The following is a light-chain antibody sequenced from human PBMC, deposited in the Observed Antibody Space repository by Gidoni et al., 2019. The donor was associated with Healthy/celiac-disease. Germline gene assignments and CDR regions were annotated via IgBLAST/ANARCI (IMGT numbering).Light chain of an antibody. V-gene: IGLV2-14*03. CDR2: DVS. Sequence: QSALSQPASVSGSPGQSITISCTGTSSDVGGYIYVSWYQQHPGKAPKLMTHDVSNRPSGVSNRFSGSKSGNTASLTISGLQAEDEADYYCSSYTSSSPYVFGTGTKVTVL. CDR3: SSYTSSSPYV. CDR1: SSDVGGYIY. J-gene: IGLJ1*01.